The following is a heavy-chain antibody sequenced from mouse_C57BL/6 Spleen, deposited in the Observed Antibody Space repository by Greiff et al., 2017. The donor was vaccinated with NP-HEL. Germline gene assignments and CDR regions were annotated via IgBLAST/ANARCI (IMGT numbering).Heavy chain of an antibody. J-gene: IGHJ1*03. V-gene: IGHV1-52*01. D-gene: IGHD1-1*01. CDR1: GYTFTSYW. CDR2: IDPSDSET. Sequence: QVHVKQPGAELVRPGSSVKLSCKASGYTFTSYWMHWVKQRPIQGLEWIGNIDPSDSETHYNQKFKDKATLTVDKSSSTAYMQLSSLTSEDSAVYYCAREGYYGSSPYFDVWGTGTTVTVSS. CDR3: AREGYYGSSPYFDV.